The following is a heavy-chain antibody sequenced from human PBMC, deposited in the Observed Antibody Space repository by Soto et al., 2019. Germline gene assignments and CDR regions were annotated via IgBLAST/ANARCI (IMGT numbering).Heavy chain of an antibody. CDR2: IKSKTDGGTT. CDR3: TTDRLGLPGVPAWFDP. CDR1: GFTFSNAW. D-gene: IGHD1-7*01. V-gene: IGHV3-15*01. J-gene: IGHJ5*02. Sequence: PGGSLRLSCSASGFTFSNAWMSWVRQAPGKGLEWVGRIKSKTDGGTTDYAAPVKGRFTISRDDSKNTLYLQMNSLKTEDTAVYYCTTDRLGLPGVPAWFDPWGQGTLVTVSS.